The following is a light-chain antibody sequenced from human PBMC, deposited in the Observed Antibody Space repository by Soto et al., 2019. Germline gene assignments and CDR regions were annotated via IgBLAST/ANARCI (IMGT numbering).Light chain of an antibody. J-gene: IGKJ4*01. CDR3: QQRVNRVT. V-gene: IGKV3-11*01. CDR1: QSVTTY. CDR2: DSS. Sequence: EIVLTQSPATLSLSPGERASLSCRASQSVTTYLAWYQQKPGQAPRLLIYDSSNRAPGIPPRFSGSGSGTDFTLTISSLESEDFAVYYCQQRVNRVTFGGGTKVDIK.